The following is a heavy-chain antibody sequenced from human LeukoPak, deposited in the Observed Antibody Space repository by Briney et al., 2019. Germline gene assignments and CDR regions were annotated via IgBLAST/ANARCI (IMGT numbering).Heavy chain of an antibody. J-gene: IGHJ4*02. CDR1: GYTFTSYA. CDR2: INAGNGNT. D-gene: IGHD2-21*02. CDR3: ARASPCGGDCYSDFDY. V-gene: IGHV1-3*01. Sequence: GASVKVSCKASGYTFTSYAMHWVRQAPGQRLEWMGWINAGNGNTKYSQKFQGRVTITRDTSASTAYMELSSLRSEDTAVYYCARASPCGGDCYSDFDYWGQGTLVTVSS.